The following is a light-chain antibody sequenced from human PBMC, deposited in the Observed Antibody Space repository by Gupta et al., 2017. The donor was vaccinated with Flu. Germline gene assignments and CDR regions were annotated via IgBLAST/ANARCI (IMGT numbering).Light chain of an antibody. CDR3: QSYDSSLSGWV. CDR2: GNS. J-gene: IGLJ3*02. V-gene: IGLV1-40*01. Sequence: QSVLTPPPSVSAAPGQRVTIPCTGSRSNSGAGYDVHWYQQLPGTAPKLLIYGNSNRPSGVPDRFSGSKSGTSASLAITGLQAEDEADYYCQSYDSSLSGWVFGGVTKLTVL. CDR1: RSNSGAGYD.